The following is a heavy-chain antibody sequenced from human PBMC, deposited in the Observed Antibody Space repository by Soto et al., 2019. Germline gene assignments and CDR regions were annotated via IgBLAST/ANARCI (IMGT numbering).Heavy chain of an antibody. V-gene: IGHV4-59*01. CDR1: GGSISSYY. Sequence: PSLTCTVSGGSISSYYWSWIRQPPGEGLEWIGYIYYSGSTNYNPSLKSRVTISVDTSKNQFSLKLSSVTAADTAVYYCARARIAARLTEFDYWGQGTLVTVYS. J-gene: IGHJ4*02. D-gene: IGHD6-6*01. CDR2: IYYSGST. CDR3: ARARIAARLTEFDY.